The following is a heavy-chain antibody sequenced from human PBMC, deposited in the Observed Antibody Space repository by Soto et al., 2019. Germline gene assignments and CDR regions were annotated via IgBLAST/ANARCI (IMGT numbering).Heavy chain of an antibody. CDR3: ARGTSPYTVVKSGVFDL. V-gene: IGHV4-31*03. D-gene: IGHD1-1*01. J-gene: IGHJ3*01. Sequence: QVQLQESGPGLVKPSQTLSLTCTVSGVSISSGAYFWTWIRQVPGKGLEWIGYFYDSETSLYNPSLQSRVTISVDTSENHVSLKLTSVTPADTAVYYCARGTSPYTVVKSGVFDLWGQGTMVIVS. CDR1: GVSISSGAYF. CDR2: FYDSETS.